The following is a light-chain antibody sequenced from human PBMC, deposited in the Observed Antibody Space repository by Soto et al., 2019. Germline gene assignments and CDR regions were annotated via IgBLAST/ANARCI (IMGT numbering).Light chain of an antibody. CDR1: SSDVGGYNY. Sequence: QSALTQPPSASGSPGQSVTISCTGTSSDVGGYNYVSWYQQHPGKAPKLMIYEVTQRPSGVPNRFSGSKSGNTASLTVSGLQDEDEDDYYCNAYAASGNLWVFGGGTKLTVL. CDR2: EVT. CDR3: NAYAASGNLWV. J-gene: IGLJ3*02. V-gene: IGLV2-8*01.